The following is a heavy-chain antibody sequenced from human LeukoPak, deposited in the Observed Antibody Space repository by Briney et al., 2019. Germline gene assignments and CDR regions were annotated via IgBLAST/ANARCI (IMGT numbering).Heavy chain of an antibody. J-gene: IGHJ3*01. CDR2: IKQDGSQK. CDR1: GFIFSSYW. V-gene: IGHV3-7*01. CDR3: ARDDYAGDSVENAFDV. Sequence: GGSLGLSCAASGFIFSSYWMSWVRQAPGKGLEWVANIKQDGSQKYYVDSVKGRFTISRDNAKNSLCLQINSLKADDTAVYYCARDDYAGDSVENAFDVWGQGTLLTVSS. D-gene: IGHD4-23*01.